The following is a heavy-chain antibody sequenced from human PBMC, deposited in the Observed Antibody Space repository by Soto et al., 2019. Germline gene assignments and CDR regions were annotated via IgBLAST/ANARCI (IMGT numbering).Heavy chain of an antibody. J-gene: IGHJ6*02. D-gene: IGHD6-13*01. Sequence: GGSLRLSCAASGFTFSSYWMSWVRQAPGKGLEWVANIKQDGSEKYYVDSVKGRFTISRDSAKNSLYLQMNSLRAEDTAVYYCARLRAAAHYGMDVWGQGTTVTVSS. CDR3: ARLRAAAHYGMDV. CDR2: IKQDGSEK. CDR1: GFTFSSYW. V-gene: IGHV3-7*01.